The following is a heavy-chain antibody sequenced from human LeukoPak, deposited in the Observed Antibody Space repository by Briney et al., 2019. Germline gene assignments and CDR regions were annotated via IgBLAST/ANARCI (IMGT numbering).Heavy chain of an antibody. Sequence: GGSLRLSCAASGFTFSSYGMHWVRQAPGKGLEWVAFIRYDGSNKYYADSVKGRFTISRDNSKNTLYLQMNSLRAEDTAVYYCAKDMEARIAGRLDAFDIWGQGTMVTVSS. CDR3: AKDMEARIAGRLDAFDI. CDR1: GFTFSSYG. CDR2: IRYDGSNK. J-gene: IGHJ3*02. D-gene: IGHD6-6*01. V-gene: IGHV3-30*02.